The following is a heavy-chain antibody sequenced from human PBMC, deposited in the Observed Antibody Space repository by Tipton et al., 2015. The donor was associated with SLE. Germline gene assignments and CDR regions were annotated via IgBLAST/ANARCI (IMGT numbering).Heavy chain of an antibody. CDR3: ARGDADSSPYPGLFDY. V-gene: IGHV4-4*02. J-gene: IGHJ4*02. CDR2: VHHSMNA. D-gene: IGHD3-22*01. Sequence: TLSLTCTVSGDSISSSYYWTWLRQSPGRGLEWIGEVHHSMNANYNPSLKSRVTMTLDKSKNQFSLRLTSVTAADTAVYYCARGDADSSPYPGLFDYWGQGTLVTISS. CDR1: GDSISSSYY.